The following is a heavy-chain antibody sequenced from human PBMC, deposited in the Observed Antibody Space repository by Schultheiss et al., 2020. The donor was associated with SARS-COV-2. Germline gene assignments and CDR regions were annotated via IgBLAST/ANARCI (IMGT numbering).Heavy chain of an antibody. Sequence: SETLSLTCTVSGGSISSYYWSWIRQPPGKGLEWIGYIYYSGSTNYNPSLKSRVTISVDTSKNQFSLKLSSVTAADTAVYYCARQGTYYDFWSGYIDYYYMDGWGKGTTVTVSS. D-gene: IGHD3-3*01. CDR2: IYYSGST. V-gene: IGHV4-59*08. CDR3: ARQGTYYDFWSGYIDYYYMDG. J-gene: IGHJ6*03. CDR1: GGSISSYY.